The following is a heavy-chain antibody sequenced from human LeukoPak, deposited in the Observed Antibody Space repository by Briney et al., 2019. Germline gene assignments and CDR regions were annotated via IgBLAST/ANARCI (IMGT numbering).Heavy chain of an antibody. CDR1: GGSFSGYY. Sequence: PSETLSLTCAVYGGSFSGYYWSWIRQPPGKGLEWIGEINHSGSTNYNPSLKSRVTISVDTSKNQFSLKLSSVTAADTAVYYCARAAAGYNYRGQGTLVTVSS. CDR3: ARAAAGYNY. V-gene: IGHV4-34*01. D-gene: IGHD6-13*01. CDR2: INHSGST. J-gene: IGHJ4*02.